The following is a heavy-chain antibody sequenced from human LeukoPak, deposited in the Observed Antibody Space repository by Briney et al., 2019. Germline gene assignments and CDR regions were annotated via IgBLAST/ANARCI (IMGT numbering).Heavy chain of an antibody. Sequence: SETLSLTCTVSGGSISSYYWSWIRQPPGKGLEWIGYIYYSGSTNYNPSLKSRVTISVDTSKNQFSLKLSSVTAADTAVYYCARYLVGATHFDSWGQGTLVTVSS. CDR3: ARYLVGATHFDS. CDR1: GGSISSYY. J-gene: IGHJ4*02. D-gene: IGHD1-26*01. V-gene: IGHV4-59*01. CDR2: IYYSGST.